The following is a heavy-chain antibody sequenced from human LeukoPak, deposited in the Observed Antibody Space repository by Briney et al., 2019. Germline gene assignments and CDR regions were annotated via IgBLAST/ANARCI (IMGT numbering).Heavy chain of an antibody. Sequence: GGSLRLSCAASGFTFSSYAMSWVRQAPGKGLEWVPAISGSGGSTYYADSVKGRFTISRDNSKNTLYLQMNSLRAEDTAVYYCAKEPLKDYDFWSGYPYWGQGTLVTVSS. CDR2: ISGSGGST. D-gene: IGHD3-3*01. CDR1: GFTFSSYA. CDR3: AKEPLKDYDFWSGYPY. J-gene: IGHJ4*02. V-gene: IGHV3-23*01.